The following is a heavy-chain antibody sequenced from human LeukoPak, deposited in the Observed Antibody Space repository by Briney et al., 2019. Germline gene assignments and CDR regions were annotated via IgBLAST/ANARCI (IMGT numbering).Heavy chain of an antibody. J-gene: IGHJ4*02. CDR2: IKQDGSEK. CDR1: GFTFSSYW. CDR3: ARGGFTRFDY. V-gene: IGHV3-7*05. D-gene: IGHD3-10*01. Sequence: GGSLRLSCAAPGFTFSSYWMSWVRQAPGKGLEWVANIKQDGSEKYYVDSVKGRFTISRDNAKNSLYLQMNSLRAEDTAVYYCARGGFTRFDYWGQGTLVTVSS.